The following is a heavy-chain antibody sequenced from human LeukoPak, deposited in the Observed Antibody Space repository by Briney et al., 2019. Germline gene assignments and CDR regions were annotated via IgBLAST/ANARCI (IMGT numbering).Heavy chain of an antibody. J-gene: IGHJ4*02. D-gene: IGHD6-13*01. V-gene: IGHV3-30-3*01. CDR1: GFTFSNYA. CDR3: ARGDSSWDYFDY. CDR2: ISYGGSNK. Sequence: PGGSLRLSCAASGFTFSNYAMHWVRQAPGKGLEWVAVISYGGSNKYYADSVKGRFTISRDNSKNTLYLQMNSLRTEDTAVYYCARGDSSWDYFDYWGQGTLVTVSS.